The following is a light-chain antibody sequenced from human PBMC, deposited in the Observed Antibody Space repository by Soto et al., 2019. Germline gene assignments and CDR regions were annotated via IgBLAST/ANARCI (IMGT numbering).Light chain of an antibody. J-gene: IGLJ3*02. CDR3: CSYAGTSGAHWV. CDR1: TIVVGSYNL. V-gene: IGLV2-23*01. CDR2: EGS. Sequence: QSALTQPASVSGSPGHSITTSCTGTTIVVGSYNLVSWYQHHPGKAPKLMVYEGSRRPSGVSNRFSGSKSGNTASLTISGLQAEDEADYFCCSYAGTSGAHWVFGGGTKLTVL.